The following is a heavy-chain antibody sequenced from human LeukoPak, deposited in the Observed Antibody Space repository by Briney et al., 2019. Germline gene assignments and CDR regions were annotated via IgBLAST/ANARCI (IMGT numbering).Heavy chain of an antibody. CDR3: ARDPLDY. CDR2: IKQDGSEK. J-gene: IGHJ4*02. Sequence: GGSLRLSCAASGFTFSSYAMSWVRQAPGKGLEWVANIKQDGSEKYYVDSVKGRFTISRDNAKNSLYLQMNSLRAEDTAVYYCARDPLDYWGQGTLVTVSS. CDR1: GFTFSSYA. V-gene: IGHV3-7*01.